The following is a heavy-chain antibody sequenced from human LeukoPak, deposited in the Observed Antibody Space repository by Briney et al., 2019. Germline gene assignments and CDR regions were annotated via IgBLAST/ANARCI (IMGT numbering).Heavy chain of an antibody. CDR3: AGFFYDNSHDAFDV. V-gene: IGHV1-69*13. D-gene: IGHD3-22*01. CDR1: GSSFTFTSHA. CDR2: FIPIYGSA. Sequence: SVKVSCKASGSSFTFTSHAITWVRQAPGQGLEWVAGFIPIYGSASYAQKFQGRVTVTSDESTRTVYMELSSVRSEDTAVYYCAGFFYDNSHDAFDVWGQGTMATVSS. J-gene: IGHJ3*01.